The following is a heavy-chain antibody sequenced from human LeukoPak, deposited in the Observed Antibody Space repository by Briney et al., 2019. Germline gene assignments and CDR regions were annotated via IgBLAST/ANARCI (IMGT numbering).Heavy chain of an antibody. CDR2: IYYSGST. CDR1: GGPISSYY. CDR3: ARDSVTGDCSGGSCTPVAFDI. D-gene: IGHD2-15*01. J-gene: IGHJ3*02. V-gene: IGHV4-59*01. Sequence: SETLSLTCTVSGGPISSYYWSWIRQPPGKGLEWIGYIYYSGSTNYNPSLKSRVTISVDTSKNQFSLKLSSVTAADTAVYYCARDSVTGDCSGGSCTPVAFDIWGQGTMVTVSS.